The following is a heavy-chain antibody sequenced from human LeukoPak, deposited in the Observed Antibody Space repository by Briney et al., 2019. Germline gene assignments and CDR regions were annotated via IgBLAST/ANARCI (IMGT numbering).Heavy chain of an antibody. J-gene: IGHJ3*02. V-gene: IGHV4-4*07. D-gene: IGHD3-22*01. CDR3: ARGKKYYYDSSGYYDTGAFDI. CDR1: GGSISSYY. CDR2: IYTSGST. Sequence: SETLSLTCTVSGGSISSYYWSWIRQPAGKGLEWIGRIYTSGSTNYNPSLKSRVTMSVDTSKNQFSLKLSSVTAADTAVYYCARGKKYYYDSSGYYDTGAFDIWGQGTMVTVSS.